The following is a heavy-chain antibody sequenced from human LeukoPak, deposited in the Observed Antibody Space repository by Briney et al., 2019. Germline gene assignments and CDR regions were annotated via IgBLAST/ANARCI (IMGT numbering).Heavy chain of an antibody. J-gene: IGHJ4*02. CDR2: INPNSGGT. V-gene: IGHV1-2*06. CDR1: GYTFTGYY. CDR3: ARESIYYDSSGYYYYFDY. D-gene: IGHD3-22*01. Sequence: ASVKVSCKASGYTFTGYYMHWVRQAPGQGLEWMGRINPNSGGTNYAQKFQGRVTMTRDTSISTAYMELSRLRSDDTAVYYCARESIYYDSSGYYYYFDYWSQGTLVTVSS.